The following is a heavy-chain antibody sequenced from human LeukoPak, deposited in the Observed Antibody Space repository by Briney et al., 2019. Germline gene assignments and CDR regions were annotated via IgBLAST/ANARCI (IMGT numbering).Heavy chain of an antibody. CDR3: ARESRCFDWLLFGYYYYGMDV. CDR1: GGSLSGYY. Sequence: SETLSLTCAVYGGSLSGYYWSWIRQPPGKGLEWMGEINHSGSTNYNPSLKSRVTISVDTSKNQFSLKLSSVTAADTAVYYCARESRCFDWLLFGYYYYGMDVWGQGTTVTVSS. D-gene: IGHD3-9*01. CDR2: INHSGST. V-gene: IGHV4-34*01. J-gene: IGHJ6*02.